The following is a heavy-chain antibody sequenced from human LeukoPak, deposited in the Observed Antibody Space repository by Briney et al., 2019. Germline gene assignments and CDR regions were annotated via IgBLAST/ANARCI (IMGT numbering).Heavy chain of an antibody. Sequence: PGRSLRLSCAASGFTFSSYGMHWVRQAPGKGLEWVAVIWYDGSNKYYADSVKGRFTISRDNSKNTLYLQMNSLRAEDTAVYYCARAYSGSYYYFDYWGQGTLVTVSS. J-gene: IGHJ4*02. CDR3: ARAYSGSYYYFDY. V-gene: IGHV3-33*01. CDR2: IWYDGSNK. D-gene: IGHD1-26*01. CDR1: GFTFSSYG.